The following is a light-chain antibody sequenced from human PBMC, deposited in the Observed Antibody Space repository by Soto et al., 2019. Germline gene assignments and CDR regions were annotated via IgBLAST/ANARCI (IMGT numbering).Light chain of an antibody. CDR2: DAS. V-gene: IGKV1-5*01. J-gene: IGKJ2*01. CDR1: QTINSW. Sequence: DMQMTKSPSTLYASVGDRVTITCRANQTINSWLAWHQQRPGKAPKLLMYDASTLEIGVPSRSSGSGSGTEFTLIISSPQADYSATYYCQQYNSFFGQGTKLEIK. CDR3: QQYNSF.